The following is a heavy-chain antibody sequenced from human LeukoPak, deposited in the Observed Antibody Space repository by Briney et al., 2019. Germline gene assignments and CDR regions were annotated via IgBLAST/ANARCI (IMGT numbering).Heavy chain of an antibody. CDR3: ARGVYIAAAQYGY. CDR1: GGSISSYY. D-gene: IGHD6-13*01. J-gene: IGHJ4*02. Sequence: SETLSLTCTVSGGSISSYYWSWIRQPPGMGLEWIGYIYYSGTTNYNPSLKSRVTISVDTSKNQFSLKLSSVTAADTAVYYCARGVYIAAAQYGYWGQGTLVTVSS. V-gene: IGHV4-59*01. CDR2: IYYSGTT.